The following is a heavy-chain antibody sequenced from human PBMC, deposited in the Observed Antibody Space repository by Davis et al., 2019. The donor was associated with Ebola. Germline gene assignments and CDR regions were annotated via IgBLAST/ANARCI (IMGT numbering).Heavy chain of an antibody. CDR2: IIPIFGTA. Sequence: AASVKVSCKASGGTFSSYAISWVRQAPGQGLEWMGGIIPIFGTANYAQKFQGRVTITADESTSTAYMELSSLRSEDTAVYYCARGALLWFGESRTEYYYYYGMDVWGKGTTVTVSS. D-gene: IGHD3-10*01. CDR3: ARGALLWFGESRTEYYYYYGMDV. J-gene: IGHJ6*04. V-gene: IGHV1-69*13. CDR1: GGTFSSYA.